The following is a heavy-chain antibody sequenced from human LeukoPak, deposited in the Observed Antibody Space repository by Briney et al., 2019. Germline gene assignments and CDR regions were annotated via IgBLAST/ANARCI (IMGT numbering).Heavy chain of an antibody. D-gene: IGHD2-15*01. CDR3: AKDPCLRGSWCPAPCMGAFDI. Sequence: PGGSLRLSCAASGFTFSSYGMHWVRQAPGKGLEWVAVICYVGSNKYYADSVKGRFTISRDNSKNTMYLQMNTLRAEDTAVYYCAKDPCLRGSWCPAPCMGAFDIWGQGTMVTVSS. CDR1: GFTFSSYG. V-gene: IGHV3-33*06. J-gene: IGHJ3*02. CDR2: ICYVGSNK.